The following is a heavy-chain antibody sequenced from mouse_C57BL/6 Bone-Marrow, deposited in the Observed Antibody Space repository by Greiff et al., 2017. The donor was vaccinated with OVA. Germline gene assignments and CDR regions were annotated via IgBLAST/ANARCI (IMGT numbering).Heavy chain of an antibody. CDR3: ARRIYYDYDAGY. J-gene: IGHJ2*01. Sequence: EVQLQQSGPELVKPGASVKMSCKASVYTFTDYNMHWVKQSHGKSLEWIGYINPNNGGTSYNQKFKGKATLTVNKSSSTAYMELRRLTSEESAVYYCARRIYYDYDAGYWGQGTTLTVSS. CDR1: VYTFTDYN. D-gene: IGHD2-4*01. CDR2: INPNNGGT. V-gene: IGHV1-22*01.